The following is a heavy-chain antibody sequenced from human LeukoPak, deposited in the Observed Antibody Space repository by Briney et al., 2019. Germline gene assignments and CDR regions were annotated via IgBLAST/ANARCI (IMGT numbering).Heavy chain of an antibody. D-gene: IGHD6-13*01. Sequence: GASVKVSCKASGGTFSSYAISWVRQAPGQGLEWMGGIIPIFGTANYAQKFQGRVTITTDESTSTAYMELSSLRSEDTAVYYCARISGGSSSFLNWFDPWGQGTLVTVSS. J-gene: IGHJ5*02. CDR1: GGTFSSYA. CDR3: ARISGGSSSFLNWFDP. V-gene: IGHV1-69*05. CDR2: IIPIFGTA.